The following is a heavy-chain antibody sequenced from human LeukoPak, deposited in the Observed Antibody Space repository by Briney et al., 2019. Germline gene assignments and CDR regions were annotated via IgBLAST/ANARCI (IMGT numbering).Heavy chain of an antibody. Sequence: PGGSLRLSCAASGFTFSSYEMNWVRQAPGKGLEWVSYISRSATTIYYADSVKGRFTISRDNAKNSLYLQMNSLRDEDTAVYYCARDGSVVTTDADYWGQGTLVTVSS. D-gene: IGHD2-21*02. CDR3: ARDGSVVTTDADY. J-gene: IGHJ4*02. CDR1: GFTFSSYE. V-gene: IGHV3-48*03. CDR2: ISRSATTI.